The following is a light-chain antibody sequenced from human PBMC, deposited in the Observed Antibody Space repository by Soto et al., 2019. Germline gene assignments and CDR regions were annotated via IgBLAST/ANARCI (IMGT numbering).Light chain of an antibody. V-gene: IGKV3-11*01. CDR1: QSVSSY. Sequence: EILLTQSPDTLSVSPGERATLSCRASQSVSSYLGWYQQKPGQAPRLLIYDTSKRATGIPARFSGSGSGTDFTLTISSLEPEDLAVYYCQQRSNWPLTYGGGTKVDIK. CDR3: QQRSNWPLT. CDR2: DTS. J-gene: IGKJ4*01.